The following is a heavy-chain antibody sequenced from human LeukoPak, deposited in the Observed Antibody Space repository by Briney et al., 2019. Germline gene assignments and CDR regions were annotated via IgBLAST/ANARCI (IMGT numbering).Heavy chain of an antibody. D-gene: IGHD2-2*01. CDR2: ISGSGGST. CDR3: AKDGKGYCSSTSCKNWFDP. V-gene: IGHV3-23*01. CDR1: GFTFSSYA. J-gene: IGHJ5*02. Sequence: GGSLRLSCAASGFTFSSYAMSWVRQAPGKGLEWVSAISGSGGSTYYADSVKGRFTISRDNSKNTPYLQMNSLRAEDTAVYYCAKDGKGYCSSTSCKNWFDPWGQGTLVTVSS.